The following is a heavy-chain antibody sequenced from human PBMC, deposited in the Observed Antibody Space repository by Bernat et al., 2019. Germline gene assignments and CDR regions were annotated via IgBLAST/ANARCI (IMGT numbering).Heavy chain of an antibody. CDR3: AREVYCSGASCYLYYFDY. CDR2: IFYIGNT. D-gene: IGHD2-15*01. CDR1: GGSISSNDYF. J-gene: IGHJ4*02. V-gene: IGHV4-39*02. Sequence: QLQLQESGPGLVKPSETLSLTCTVSGGSISSNDYFWAWIRQPPGRGLEWIGNIFYIGNTNYNPSLKSRLTISVDTSKDQFSLKLNSVTAADTAVYYCAREVYCSGASCYLYYFDYWGQGTLVTVSS.